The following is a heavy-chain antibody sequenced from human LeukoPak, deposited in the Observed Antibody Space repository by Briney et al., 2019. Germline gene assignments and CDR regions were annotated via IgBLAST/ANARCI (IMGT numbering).Heavy chain of an antibody. Sequence: GGSLRLSCAASGFTFSSYGMHWVRQAPGKGLEWVAVISYDGSNKYYADSVKGRFTISRDNSKNTLYLQMNSLRAEDTAVYYCAKSGSYYFDYWGQGTLVTVSS. J-gene: IGHJ4*02. CDR3: AKSGSYYFDY. V-gene: IGHV3-30*18. D-gene: IGHD1-26*01. CDR2: ISYDGSNK. CDR1: GFTFSSYG.